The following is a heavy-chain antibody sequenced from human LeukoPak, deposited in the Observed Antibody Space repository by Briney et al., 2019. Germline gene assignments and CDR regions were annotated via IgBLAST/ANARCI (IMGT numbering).Heavy chain of an antibody. V-gene: IGHV4-59*01. CDR2: IYYSGST. D-gene: IGHD5-18*01. CDR3: ARVHLDTGYR. Sequence: SETLSLTCTVSGVSISNYYWSWIRQPPGEGLEWIGYIYYSGSTNYNPSLKSRVTISVDTSKNQFSLKLRSVTAADTAVYYCARVHLDTGYRWGQGTLVTVSS. CDR1: GVSISNYY. J-gene: IGHJ5*02.